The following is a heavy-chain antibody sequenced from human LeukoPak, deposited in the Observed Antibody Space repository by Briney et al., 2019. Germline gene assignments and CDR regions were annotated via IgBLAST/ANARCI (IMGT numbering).Heavy chain of an antibody. CDR2: ISSSSSTI. D-gene: IGHD3-3*01. V-gene: IGHV3-48*02. J-gene: IGHJ5*02. CDR1: GFTFSSYS. CDR3: ARGPTYYDSWSGPRTGFDP. Sequence: PGGSLRLSCAASGFTFSSYSMNWVRQAPGKGLEWVSYISSSSSTIYYADSVKGRFTISRDNAKNSLYLQMNSLRDEDTAVYYCARGPTYYDSWSGPRTGFDPWGQGTLVTVSS.